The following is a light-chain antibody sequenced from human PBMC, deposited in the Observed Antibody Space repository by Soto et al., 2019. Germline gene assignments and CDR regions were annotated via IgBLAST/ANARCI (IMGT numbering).Light chain of an antibody. V-gene: IGKV3-15*01. Sequence: EIMMTQSPATLSVSPGERATLSCRASQSVSSYLAWYQLKPGQAPRLLIYGASTRATGIPARFSGSGSGTEFTLTINSLQSEDFAVYYCQQYNSWRTFGQGTKVEIK. CDR3: QQYNSWRT. CDR2: GAS. J-gene: IGKJ1*01. CDR1: QSVSSY.